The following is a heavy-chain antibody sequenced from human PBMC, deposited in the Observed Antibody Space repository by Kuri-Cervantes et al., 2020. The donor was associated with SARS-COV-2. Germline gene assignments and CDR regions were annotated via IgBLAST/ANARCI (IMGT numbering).Heavy chain of an antibody. CDR3: ASELLSAFDI. Sequence: GGSLRLSCAASGFTFSSYVMHWVRQAPGKGLEWVAVISYDGSNKYYADSVKGRFTISRDNSKNTLYLQMNSLRAEDTAVYYCASELLSAFDIWGQGTMVTVSS. V-gene: IGHV3-30*19. D-gene: IGHD1-26*01. J-gene: IGHJ3*02. CDR2: ISYDGSNK. CDR1: GFTFSSYV.